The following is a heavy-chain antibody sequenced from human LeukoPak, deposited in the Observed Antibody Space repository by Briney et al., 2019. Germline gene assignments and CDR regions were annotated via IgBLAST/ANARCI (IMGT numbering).Heavy chain of an antibody. CDR3: ARGGWGYYDSSGPGSFDY. D-gene: IGHD3-22*01. CDR2: IYHSGST. V-gene: IGHV4-34*01. Sequence: SETLSLTCAVYGGTFSNYYWTWVRQPPGKGLEWIGEIYHSGSTNYNPSLKSRVTISVDKSKNQFSLKLSSVTAADTAVYYCARGGWGYYDSSGPGSFDYWGQGTLVTVSS. J-gene: IGHJ4*02. CDR1: GGTFSNYY.